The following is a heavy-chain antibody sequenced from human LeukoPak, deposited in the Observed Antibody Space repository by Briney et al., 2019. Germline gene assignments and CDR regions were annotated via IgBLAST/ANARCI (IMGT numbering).Heavy chain of an antibody. V-gene: IGHV3-30*04. Sequence: GGSLRLSCAASGFTFSSYAMHWVRQAPGKGLEWVAVISYDGSNKYYADSVKGRFTISRDNSKNTLYLQMNSLRAEDTAVYYCAIGYTYGKMDVWGQGTTVTVSS. D-gene: IGHD6-13*01. J-gene: IGHJ6*02. CDR3: AIGYTYGKMDV. CDR1: GFTFSSYA. CDR2: ISYDGSNK.